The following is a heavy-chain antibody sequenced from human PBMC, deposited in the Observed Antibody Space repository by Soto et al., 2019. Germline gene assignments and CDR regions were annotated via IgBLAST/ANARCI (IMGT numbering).Heavy chain of an antibody. CDR2: IYYSGST. J-gene: IGHJ5*02. Sequence: SETLSLTCTVSGGSISSGDYYWSWIRQPPGKGLEWIGYIYYSGSTYYNPSLKSRVTISVDTSKNQFSPKLSSVTAADTAVYYCARVGQLVMGQKGWFDPWGQGTLVTVSS. CDR3: ARVGQLVMGQKGWFDP. CDR1: GGSISSGDYY. V-gene: IGHV4-30-4*01. D-gene: IGHD6-6*01.